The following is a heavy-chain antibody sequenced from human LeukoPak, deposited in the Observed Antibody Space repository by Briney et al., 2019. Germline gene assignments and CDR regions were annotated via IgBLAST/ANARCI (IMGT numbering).Heavy chain of an antibody. CDR3: ARQSAGTSMSY. V-gene: IGHV4-59*08. D-gene: IGHD2-2*01. J-gene: IGHJ4*02. CDR1: GDSMSDYY. CDR2: IYNSGGT. Sequence: SETLSLTCTVSGDSMSDYYWNWIRQSPGKGLEWIGLIYNSGGTNSNPSLKSRVTISLDTSKNQFSLQLKSVTTSDTAVYYCARQSAGTSMSYWGQGTLVTVSS.